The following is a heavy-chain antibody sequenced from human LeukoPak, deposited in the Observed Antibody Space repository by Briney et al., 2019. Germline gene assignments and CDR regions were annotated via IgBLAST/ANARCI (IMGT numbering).Heavy chain of an antibody. CDR1: GFPFSSSG. CDR2: INRNGSST. CDR3: ASGDGYCSSTSCYETPWRIDY. D-gene: IGHD2-2*01. J-gene: IGHJ4*02. Sequence: GGPLRLSFAAPGFPFSSSGMHGFPKAPGKGRGGFYVINRNGSSTSYADSVKGRFTISRDNAKNTLYLQMNSLRAEDTAVYYCASGDGYCSSTSCYETPWRIDYWGQGTLVTVSS. V-gene: IGHV3-74*01.